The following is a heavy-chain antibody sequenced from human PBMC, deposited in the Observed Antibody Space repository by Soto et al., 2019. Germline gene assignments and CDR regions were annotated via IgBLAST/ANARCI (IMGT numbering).Heavy chain of an antibody. V-gene: IGHV3-30-3*01. CDR3: ARDLDPNHYYHSNRPLGY. D-gene: IGHD3-22*01. J-gene: IGHJ4*02. CDR1: GFTFSSYA. CDR2: ISYDGSNK. Sequence: GGSLRLSCAASGFTFSSYAMHWVRQAPGKGLEWVAVISYDGSNKYYADSVKGRFTISRDNPKNTLYLQMNSLRAEDTAVYYCARDLDPNHYYHSNRPLGYWGQGTLVTVSS.